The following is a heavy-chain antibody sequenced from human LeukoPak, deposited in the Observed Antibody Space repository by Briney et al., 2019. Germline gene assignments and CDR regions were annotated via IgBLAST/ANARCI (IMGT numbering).Heavy chain of an antibody. J-gene: IGHJ6*02. Sequence: SQTLSLTCAISGDSVSSNSAAWNWIRQSPSRGLEWLGRTYYRSKWYNDYAVSVKSRITINPDTSKNQFSLQLNSVTPEDTAVYYCARSPGYSGYDPRGRAYYYYGMDVWGQGTTVTVSS. D-gene: IGHD5-12*01. CDR2: TYYRSKWYN. CDR3: ARSPGYSGYDPRGRAYYYYGMDV. V-gene: IGHV6-1*01. CDR1: GDSVSSNSAA.